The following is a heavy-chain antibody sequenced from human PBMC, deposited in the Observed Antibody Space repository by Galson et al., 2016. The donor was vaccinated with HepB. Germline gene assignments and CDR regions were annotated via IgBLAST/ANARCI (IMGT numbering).Heavy chain of an antibody. Sequence: SLRLSCAGSGFTFHDNSMHWVRQVPGKGLEWVSGINWNSATIPYADSVKGRFTVSRDNAKNSLYLQLNSLRTEDTAFYYCATGDRLRYFAHWGQGTQVTVSS. J-gene: IGHJ4*02. D-gene: IGHD2-15*01. CDR2: INWNSATI. CDR3: ATGDRLRYFAH. CDR1: GFTFHDNS. V-gene: IGHV3-9*01.